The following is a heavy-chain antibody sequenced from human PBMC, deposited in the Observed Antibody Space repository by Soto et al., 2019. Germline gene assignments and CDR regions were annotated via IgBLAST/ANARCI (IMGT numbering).Heavy chain of an antibody. D-gene: IGHD3-22*01. J-gene: IGHJ4*02. Sequence: ASVKASWKGSRDALTGYYMRWGRQAPGKGLEWMGWINPNSGGKNYAQKFQGRVTMTRDTSISTAYMELSRLRSDDTAVYYCARGGFYYDSSGSQGGYWGQGTLVTVSS. CDR3: ARGGFYYDSSGSQGGY. V-gene: IGHV1-2*02. CDR1: RDALTGYY. CDR2: INPNSGGK.